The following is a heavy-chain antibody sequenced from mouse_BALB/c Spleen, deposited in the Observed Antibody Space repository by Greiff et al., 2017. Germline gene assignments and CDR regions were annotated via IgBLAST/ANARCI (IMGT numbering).Heavy chain of an antibody. D-gene: IGHD1-1*02. V-gene: IGHV1-15*01. CDR1: GYTFTDYE. J-gene: IGHJ2*01. CDR2: IDPETGGT. Sequence: VQLQQSGAELVRPGASVTLSCKASGYTFTDYEMHWVKQTPVHGLEWIGAIDPETGGTAYNQKFKGKATLTADKSSSTAYMELRSLTSEDSAVYYCTRSRGYYFDYWGQGTTLTVSS. CDR3: TRSRGYYFDY.